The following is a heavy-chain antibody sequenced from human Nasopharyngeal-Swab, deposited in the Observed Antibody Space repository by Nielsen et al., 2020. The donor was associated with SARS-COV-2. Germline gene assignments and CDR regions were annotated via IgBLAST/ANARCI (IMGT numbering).Heavy chain of an antibody. CDR3: ARGGSYLTGPADY. D-gene: IGHD1-26*01. J-gene: IGHJ4*02. CDR2: ISAYNGNT. V-gene: IGHV1-18*01. Sequence: WVRQASGQGLEWMGWISAYNGNTNYAQKLQGRVTMTTDTSTGTAYMELRSLRSDDTAVYYCARGGSYLTGPADYWGQGTLVTVSS.